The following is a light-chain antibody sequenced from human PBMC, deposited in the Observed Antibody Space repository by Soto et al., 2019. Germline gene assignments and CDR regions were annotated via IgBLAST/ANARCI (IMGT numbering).Light chain of an antibody. CDR1: QSISSL. V-gene: IGKV3-15*01. CDR2: SAS. J-gene: IGKJ5*01. Sequence: VWTHSPGTLSLSPGERATLSCRASQSISSLLAWYQQKPGQAPRLLIYSASTRATGIPARFSGSESGADFTLTISSLQSEDFAVYYCQQYYDWPITFGQGTRLEI. CDR3: QQYYDWPIT.